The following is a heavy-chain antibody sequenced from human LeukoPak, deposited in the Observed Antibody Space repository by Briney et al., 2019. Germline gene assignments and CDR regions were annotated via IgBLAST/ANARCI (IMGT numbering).Heavy chain of an antibody. D-gene: IGHD6-13*01. CDR1: RFTFSSYW. CDR3: ARAYSSPNWFDP. J-gene: IGHJ5*02. V-gene: IGHV3-7*05. CDR2: IKQDGSEK. Sequence: GGSLRLSCAASRFTFSSYWMSWVRQAPGKGLEWVANIKQDGSEKYYVDSVKGRFTISRDNAKNSLYLQMNSLRAEDTAVYYCARAYSSPNWFDPWGQGTLVTVSS.